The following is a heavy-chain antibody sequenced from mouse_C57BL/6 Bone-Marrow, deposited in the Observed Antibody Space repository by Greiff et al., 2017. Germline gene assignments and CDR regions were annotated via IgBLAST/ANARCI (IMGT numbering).Heavy chain of an antibody. CDR2: ISNGGGST. CDR3: ARQRGPAWFAY. Sequence: EAKVEESGGGLVQPGGSLKLSCAASGFTFSDYYMYWVRQTPEKRLEWVAYISNGGGSTYYPDTVKGRFTISRDNAKNTLYLQMSRLKSEDTAMYYCARQRGPAWFAYWGQGTLVTVSA. J-gene: IGHJ3*01. CDR1: GFTFSDYY. V-gene: IGHV5-12*01.